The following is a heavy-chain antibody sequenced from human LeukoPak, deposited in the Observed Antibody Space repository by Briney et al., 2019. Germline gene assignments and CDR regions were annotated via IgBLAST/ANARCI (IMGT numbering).Heavy chain of an antibody. CDR1: GFTFGSYW. J-gene: IGHJ4*02. V-gene: IGHV3-7*01. CDR3: ARVGWFGELTRHPGGDI. D-gene: IGHD3-10*01. CDR2: IKQDGSEK. Sequence: RAGGSLRLSCAASGFTFGSYWMSWVRQAPGKGLEWVANIKQDGSEKNYVDSVKGRFTISRDNADNSLGLQMNSLRAEDTAVYYCARVGWFGELTRHPGGDIWGQGTLVTVSS.